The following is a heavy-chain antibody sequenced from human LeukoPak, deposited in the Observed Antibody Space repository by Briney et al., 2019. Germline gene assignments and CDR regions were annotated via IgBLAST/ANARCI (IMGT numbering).Heavy chain of an antibody. CDR2: ISSSSSYI. CDR1: GFTLSTYW. V-gene: IGHV3-21*01. CDR3: ARDRRHSAYAYDY. Sequence: GGSLRLSCAASGFTLSTYWVSWVRQAPGKGLEWVSSISSSSSYIYYADSVKGRFTISRDNAKNSLYLQMNSLRAEDTAVYYCARDRRHSAYAYDYWGQGTLVTVSS. J-gene: IGHJ4*02. D-gene: IGHD5-12*01.